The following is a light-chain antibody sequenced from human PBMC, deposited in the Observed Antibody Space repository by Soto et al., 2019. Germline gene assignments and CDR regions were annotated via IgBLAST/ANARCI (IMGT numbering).Light chain of an antibody. CDR1: QDISNY. J-gene: IGKJ4*01. CDR2: DAS. V-gene: IGKV1-33*01. CDR3: KKYNNLPLT. Sequence: DIQMTQSPSSLSASVGDRVTITCQASQDISNYLNWYQQKPGKAPKLLIYDASNLETGVPSRFSGSGSGTDFTFPISSLQPKDFATYYCKKYNNLPLTFGGGPKV.